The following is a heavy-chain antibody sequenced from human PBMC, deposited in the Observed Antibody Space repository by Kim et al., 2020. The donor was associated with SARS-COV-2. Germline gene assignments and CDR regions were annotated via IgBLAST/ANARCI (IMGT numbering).Heavy chain of an antibody. Sequence: SETLSLTCTVSGGSISSGSYYWSWIRQPAGKGLEWIGRIYTSGSTNYNPSLKSRVTISVDTSKNQFSLKLSSVTAADTAVYYCARDHMITFGGVIDYFDYWGQGTLVTVSS. V-gene: IGHV4-61*02. D-gene: IGHD3-16*02. J-gene: IGHJ4*02. CDR1: GGSISSGSYY. CDR2: IYTSGST. CDR3: ARDHMITFGGVIDYFDY.